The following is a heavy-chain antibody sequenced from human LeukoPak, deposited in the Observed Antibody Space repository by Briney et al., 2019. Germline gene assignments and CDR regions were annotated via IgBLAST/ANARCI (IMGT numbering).Heavy chain of an antibody. CDR3: ARGYDSYEF. J-gene: IGHJ4*02. D-gene: IGHD5-18*01. Sequence: GGSLRLSCAASGFTFSSYSMSWVRQAPGKGLEWVSSITSGSNYAYYADSVKGQFTISRDNAESSLYLQMDSLRGEDTAVYYCARGYDSYEFWGQGTLVAVSS. CDR1: GFTFSSYS. V-gene: IGHV3-21*01. CDR2: ITSGSNYA.